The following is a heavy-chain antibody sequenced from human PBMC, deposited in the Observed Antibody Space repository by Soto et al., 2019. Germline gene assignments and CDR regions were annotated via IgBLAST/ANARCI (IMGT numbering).Heavy chain of an antibody. CDR3: TTGPARGYSGYDYGPTESVS. CDR1: GFTFSNAW. V-gene: IGHV3-15*07. Sequence: PGGSLRLFCAASGFTFSNAWMNWVRQAPGKGLEWVGRIKSKTDGGTTDYAAPVKGRFTISRDDSKNTLYLQMNSLKTEDTAVYYCTTGPARGYSGYDYGPTESVSWGQGTLVTVSS. D-gene: IGHD5-12*01. CDR2: IKSKTDGGTT. J-gene: IGHJ4*02.